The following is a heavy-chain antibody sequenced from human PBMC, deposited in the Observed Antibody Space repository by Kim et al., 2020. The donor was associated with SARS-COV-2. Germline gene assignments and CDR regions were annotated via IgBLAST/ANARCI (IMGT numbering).Heavy chain of an antibody. Sequence: TIYYADSVKGRFTISRDNDSVYLQRNSLRAEDTAVYYCARGGRWLQTSFAYWGQGTLVTVSS. CDR3: ARGGRWLQTSFAY. J-gene: IGHJ4*02. CDR2: TI. D-gene: IGHD5-12*01. V-gene: IGHV3-48*03.